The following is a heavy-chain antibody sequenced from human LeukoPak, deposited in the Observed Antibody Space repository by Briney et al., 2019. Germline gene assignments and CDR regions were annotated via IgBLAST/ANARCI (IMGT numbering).Heavy chain of an antibody. CDR2: IGGSGGKT. D-gene: IGHD6-19*01. CDR3: VRRGDASSGWGDHDF. Sequence: GGSLRLSCAASGFTFNRNAISWVRQAPGKGLEWVSTIGGSGGKTFYAASVRGRFTISRDNSKNMVHLQMNSLTGEDTALYYCVRRGDASSGWGDHDFWGQGALVTVSS. V-gene: IGHV3-23*01. CDR1: GFTFNRNA. J-gene: IGHJ4*02.